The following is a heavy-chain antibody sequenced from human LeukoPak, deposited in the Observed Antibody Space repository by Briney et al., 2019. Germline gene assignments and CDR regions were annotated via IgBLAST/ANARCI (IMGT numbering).Heavy chain of an antibody. CDR2: IYSGGST. CDR3: ASSQNYYDSSGEAFDI. CDR1: GFTVSSNY. J-gene: IGHJ3*02. V-gene: IGHV3-53*01. D-gene: IGHD3-22*01. Sequence: PGGSLRLSCAASGFTVSSNYMSWVRQAPGKGLEWVSVIYSGGSTYYADSVKGRFTISRDNSKNTLYLQMNSPRAEDTAVYYCASSQNYYDSSGEAFDIWGQGTMVTVSS.